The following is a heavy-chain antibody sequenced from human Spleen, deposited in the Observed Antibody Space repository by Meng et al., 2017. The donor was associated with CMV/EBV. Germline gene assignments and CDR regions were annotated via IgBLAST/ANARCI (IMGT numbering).Heavy chain of an antibody. Sequence: GESLKISCAASRFTFSSYSMNWVRQARGRGLEWVSSISSETTYIDYADSVKGRFTISRDKAKNSLYLQMNSLRAEDTAVYYCARAGLWGDFDYWGQGTLVTVSS. V-gene: IGHV3-21*01. CDR2: ISSETTYI. CDR1: RFTFSSYS. CDR3: ARAGLWGDFDY. J-gene: IGHJ4*02. D-gene: IGHD1-26*01.